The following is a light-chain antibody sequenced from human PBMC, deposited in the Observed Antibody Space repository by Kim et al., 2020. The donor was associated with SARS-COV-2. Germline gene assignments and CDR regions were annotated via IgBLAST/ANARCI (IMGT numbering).Light chain of an antibody. CDR3: QSYDSSLSAVL. CDR2: GNN. Sequence: RVTISCTGSSSNSGADYDVHWYQQIPGTAPKRLIFGNNNRPSGVPDRFSGSKSGTSASLAITGLQAEDEADYYCQSYDSSLSAVLFGGGTQLTVL. J-gene: IGLJ2*01. CDR1: SSNSGADYD. V-gene: IGLV1-40*01.